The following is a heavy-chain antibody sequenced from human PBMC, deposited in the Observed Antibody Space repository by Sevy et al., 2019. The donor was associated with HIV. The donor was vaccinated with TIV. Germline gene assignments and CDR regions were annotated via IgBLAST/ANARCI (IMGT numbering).Heavy chain of an antibody. V-gene: IGHV1-2*02. J-gene: IGHJ6*02. CDR2: INPNSGGT. CDR1: GYTFTGYY. CDR3: ARDLGRWGIAAAGTPHSRVFDYYYYGMDV. Sequence: ASVKVSCKASGYTFTGYYMHWVRQAPGQGLEWMGWINPNSGGTNYAQKFQGRVTMTRDTSISTAYMELSRLRSDDTAVYYCARDLGRWGIAAAGTPHSRVFDYYYYGMDVWGQGTTVTVSS. D-gene: IGHD6-13*01.